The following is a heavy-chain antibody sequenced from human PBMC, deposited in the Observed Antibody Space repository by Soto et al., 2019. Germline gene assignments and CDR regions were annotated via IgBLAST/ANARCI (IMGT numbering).Heavy chain of an antibody. CDR1: GGTFSSYA. Sequence: QVQLVQSGAEVKKPGSSVKVSCKASGGTFSSYAINWVRQAPGQGLEWMGGIIPIFGTADYAQKFQGRVTITADESTSTAYMELSSLRSEDTAVYYCARAVAGGVYYYYGMDVWGQGATVTVSS. CDR2: IIPIFGTA. J-gene: IGHJ6*02. V-gene: IGHV1-69*12. D-gene: IGHD6-19*01. CDR3: ARAVAGGVYYYYGMDV.